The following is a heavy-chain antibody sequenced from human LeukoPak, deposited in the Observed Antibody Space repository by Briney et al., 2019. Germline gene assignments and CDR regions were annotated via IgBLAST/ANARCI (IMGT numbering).Heavy chain of an antibody. J-gene: IGHJ4*02. D-gene: IGHD6-13*01. Sequence: GGSLRLSCAASGFTFSSYWMHWVRQAPGKGLVWVSRINTDGSSTSYADSVKGRFTISRDNSKNTLYLQMNSLRAEDTAVYYCASSGYSSNWRGRGFDYWGQGTLVTVSS. CDR2: INTDGSST. CDR1: GFTFSSYW. V-gene: IGHV3-74*01. CDR3: ASSGYSSNWRGRGFDY.